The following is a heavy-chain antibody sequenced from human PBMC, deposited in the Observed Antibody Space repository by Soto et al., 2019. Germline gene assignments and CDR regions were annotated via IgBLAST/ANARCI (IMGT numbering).Heavy chain of an antibody. CDR3: ARGHEVISGAMDV. D-gene: IGHD2-21*01. Sequence: QVQLVQSGAQVKKPGASVKVSCKSSGYRLESYAISSVRQAPGQGLEWMGWIRAYNIDTYYAQKFQDRVTMTTDTTTGTAYRELRRLRCADTPVYCWARGHEVISGAMDVRGQGPKVTVSS. J-gene: IGHJ6*02. V-gene: IGHV1-18*01. CDR2: IRAYNIDT. CDR1: GYRLESYA.